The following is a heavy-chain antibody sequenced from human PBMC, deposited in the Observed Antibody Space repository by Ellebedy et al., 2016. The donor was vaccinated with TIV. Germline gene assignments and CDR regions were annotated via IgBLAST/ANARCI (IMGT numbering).Heavy chain of an antibody. CDR2: ISVYNGNA. Sequence: ASVKVSXXASGYTFTSYGISWVRQAPGQGLEWMGWISVYNGNANYAQRLQGRVTMTTDTSTSTAYMELRSLRSDDTAVYYCARRGVVPAAPTYYYYYMDVWGKGTTVTVSS. CDR1: GYTFTSYG. V-gene: IGHV1-18*01. D-gene: IGHD2-2*01. CDR3: ARRGVVPAAPTYYYYYMDV. J-gene: IGHJ6*03.